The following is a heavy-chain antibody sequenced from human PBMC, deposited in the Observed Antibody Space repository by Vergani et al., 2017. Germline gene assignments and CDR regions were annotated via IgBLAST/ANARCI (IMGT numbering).Heavy chain of an antibody. CDR1: GFTVSSNY. J-gene: IGHJ3*02. V-gene: IGHV3-53*01. CDR3: ARDGMYYDSSGHDAFDI. CDR2: IYSGGST. Sequence: EVQLLESGGGLVQPGGSLRLSCAASGFTVSSNYMSWVRQAQGRGLEWVSVIYSGGSTYYADSVKGRLTISRDHSKNTLYLQMNSLRAEDTAVYYCARDGMYYDSSGHDAFDIWGQGTMVTVSS. D-gene: IGHD3-22*01.